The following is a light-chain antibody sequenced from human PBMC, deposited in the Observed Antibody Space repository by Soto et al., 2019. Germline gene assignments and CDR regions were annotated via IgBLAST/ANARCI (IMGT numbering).Light chain of an antibody. Sequence: VMTHSPATLSVSPCERATLSCSASQSINSNLAWYQQRPGQAPRLLIYGASTRATGIPARFSGSGSGTEFTLTISSLQSEDFAVYYCQQYNNWWTFGQGTK. CDR2: GAS. CDR3: QQYNNWWT. CDR1: QSINSN. V-gene: IGKV3-15*01. J-gene: IGKJ1*01.